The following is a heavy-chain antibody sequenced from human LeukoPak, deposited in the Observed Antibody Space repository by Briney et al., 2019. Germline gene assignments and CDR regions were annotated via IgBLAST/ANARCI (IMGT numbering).Heavy chain of an antibody. CDR2: INPNSGGT. J-gene: IGHJ4*02. V-gene: IGHV1-2*02. Sequence: ASVKVSCKASGYTFTGYYMHWVRQAPGQGLGWMGWINPNSGGTNYAQKFQGRVTMTRDTSISTAYMELSRLRSDDTAVYYCARDLKVRGVIRYWGQGTLVTVSS. D-gene: IGHD3-10*01. CDR1: GYTFTGYY. CDR3: ARDLKVRGVIRY.